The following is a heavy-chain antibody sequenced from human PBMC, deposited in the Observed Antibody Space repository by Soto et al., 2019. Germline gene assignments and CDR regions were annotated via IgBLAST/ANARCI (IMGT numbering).Heavy chain of an antibody. Sequence: QVQLVESGGGVVQPGRSLRLSCAASGFTFSSYAMHWVRQAPGKGLEWVAVISYDGSNKYYADSVKGRFTISRDNSKNTLYLQMNSLRAEDTAVYYCARAGCYGGSCYTLVGLRYGMDVWGQGTTVTVSS. CDR2: ISYDGSNK. V-gene: IGHV3-30-3*01. J-gene: IGHJ6*02. CDR3: ARAGCYGGSCYTLVGLRYGMDV. CDR1: GFTFSSYA. D-gene: IGHD2-15*01.